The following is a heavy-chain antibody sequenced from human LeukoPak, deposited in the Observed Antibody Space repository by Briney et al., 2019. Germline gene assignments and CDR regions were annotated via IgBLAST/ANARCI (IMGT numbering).Heavy chain of an antibody. V-gene: IGHV3-33*01. D-gene: IGHD6-13*01. CDR3: ARDLSSSWYD. Sequence: GGSLRLSCVGSGFTFNNYGINWVRQAPGKGLEWVTGIAYDGSKKFYADSVKGRFTISRDNSKNTLYLQMNNLRAEDTAVYYCARDLSSSWYDWGQGTLVTVSS. CDR2: IAYDGSKK. J-gene: IGHJ4*02. CDR1: GFTFNNYG.